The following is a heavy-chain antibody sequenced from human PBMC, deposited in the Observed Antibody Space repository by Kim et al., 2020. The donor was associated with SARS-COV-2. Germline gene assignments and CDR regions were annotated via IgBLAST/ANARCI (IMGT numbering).Heavy chain of an antibody. CDR3: ARDVAGFDP. Sequence: SNKYYADSVKGRFTISRDNSKNTLYLQMNSLRAEDTAVYYCARDVAGFDPWGQGTLVTVSS. J-gene: IGHJ5*02. V-gene: IGHV3-33*01. CDR2: SNK. D-gene: IGHD2-15*01.